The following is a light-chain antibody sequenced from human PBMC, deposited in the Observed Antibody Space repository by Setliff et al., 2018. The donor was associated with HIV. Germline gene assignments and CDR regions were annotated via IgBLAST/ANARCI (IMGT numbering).Light chain of an antibody. V-gene: IGLV3-21*04. J-gene: IGLJ1*01. CDR2: YDS. Sequence: SYELTQPPSVSVAPGKTARITCGGDNIGSKSVHWYQQRPGQAPVVVIYYDSDRPSGIPERFPGSNSGNTATLTISRVEAGDEADYYCQVWDSSSDPPCVFATGTKV. CDR1: NIGSKS. CDR3: QVWDSSSDPPCV.